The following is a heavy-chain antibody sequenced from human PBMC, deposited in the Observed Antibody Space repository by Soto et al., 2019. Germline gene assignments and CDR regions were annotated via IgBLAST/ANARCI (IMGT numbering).Heavy chain of an antibody. CDR1: GYTFTSYA. CDR2: INAGNGNT. V-gene: IGHV1-3*01. CDR3: ARETAWVRGVSD. J-gene: IGHJ4*02. D-gene: IGHD3-10*01. Sequence: QVQLVQSGAEVKKPGASVKVSCKASGYTFTSYAMHWVRQAPGQRLEWMGWINAGNGNTKYLQKFQGRVTITRDTSASTAYMELSSLRSEDTAVYYCARETAWVRGVSDWGQGTLVTVSS.